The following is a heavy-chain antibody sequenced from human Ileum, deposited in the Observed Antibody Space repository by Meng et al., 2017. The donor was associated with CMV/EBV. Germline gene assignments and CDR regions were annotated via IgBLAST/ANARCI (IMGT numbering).Heavy chain of an antibody. CDR2: IYYSGST. Sequence: SETLSLTCTVSGGSVSSGSYYWSWIRQPPGKGLEWIGYIYYSGSTNYNPSLKSRVTKSVDTSKNQFSLKLSSVTAADTAVYYCARDSPKIVGATRTFDYWGQGTLVTVSS. J-gene: IGHJ4*02. D-gene: IGHD1-26*01. CDR3: ARDSPKIVGATRTFDY. V-gene: IGHV4-61*01. CDR1: GGSVSSGSYY.